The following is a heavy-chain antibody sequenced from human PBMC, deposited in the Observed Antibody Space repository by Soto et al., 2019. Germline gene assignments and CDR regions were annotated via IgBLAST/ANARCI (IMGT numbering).Heavy chain of an antibody. CDR3: CKDWSGDPASIGAGLFDP. Sequence: GGSLRLSCAASGFTFSSYAMSWVRQAPGKGLEWVSAISGSGGSTYYADSVKGRFTISRDNSKDTLYLQMNSLRAEDTAVYYCCKDWSGDPASIGAGLFDPLGQGTLVTVSS. CDR2: ISGSGGST. CDR1: GFTFSSYA. J-gene: IGHJ5*02. V-gene: IGHV3-23*01. D-gene: IGHD3-10*01.